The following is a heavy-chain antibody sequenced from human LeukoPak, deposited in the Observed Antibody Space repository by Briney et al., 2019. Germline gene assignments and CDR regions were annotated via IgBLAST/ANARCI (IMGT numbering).Heavy chain of an antibody. CDR3: ARTRGCSGGSCYFDY. CDR1: EFTFSSYS. J-gene: IGHJ4*02. D-gene: IGHD2-15*01. CDR2: ITTSSSYI. Sequence: GGSLRLSCAASEFTFSSYSMNWVRQAPGKGLEWVSSITTSSSYIYYADSVKGRFTISRDNAKNSLYLQMNSLRAEDTAVYYCARTRGCSGGSCYFDYWGQGTLVTVSS. V-gene: IGHV3-21*01.